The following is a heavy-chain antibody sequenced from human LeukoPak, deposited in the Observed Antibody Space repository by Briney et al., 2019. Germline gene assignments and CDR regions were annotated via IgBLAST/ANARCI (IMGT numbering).Heavy chain of an antibody. CDR3: AKDRGGDAFDI. V-gene: IGHV3-30*02. CDR1: GFTFSSYG. Sequence: GGSLRLSCAASGFTFSSYGMHWVRQAPGKGLEWVAVIWYGGSNKYYADSVKGRFTISRDNSKNTLYLQMNSLRAEDTAVYYCAKDRGGDAFDIWGQGTMVTVSS. J-gene: IGHJ3*02. CDR2: IWYGGSNK. D-gene: IGHD2-15*01.